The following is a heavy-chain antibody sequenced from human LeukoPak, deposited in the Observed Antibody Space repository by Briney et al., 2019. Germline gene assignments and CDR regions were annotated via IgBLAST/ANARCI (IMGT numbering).Heavy chain of an antibody. CDR1: GYTLTELS. Sequence: ASVKVSRKVSGYTLTELSMHWVRQAPGQGLEWMGWINTNTGNPTYAQGFTGRFVFSLDTSVSTAYLQISSLKAEDTAVYYCAGGADYGDYVGNFDYWGQGTLVTVSS. V-gene: IGHV7-4-1*02. CDR2: INTNTGNP. CDR3: AGGADYGDYVGNFDY. D-gene: IGHD4-17*01. J-gene: IGHJ4*02.